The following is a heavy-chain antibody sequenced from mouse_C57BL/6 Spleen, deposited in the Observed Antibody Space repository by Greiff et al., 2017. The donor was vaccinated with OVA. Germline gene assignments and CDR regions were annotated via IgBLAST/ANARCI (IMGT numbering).Heavy chain of an antibody. CDR1: GYTFTEYT. V-gene: IGHV1-62-2*01. J-gene: IGHJ4*01. D-gene: IGHD2-1*01. Sequence: VVKPGASVKLSCKASGYTFTEYTIHWVKQRSGQGLEWIGWFYPGSGSIKYNEKFKDKATLTADKSSSTVYMELSRLTSEDSAVYFCARHEEGDYGNYGAMDYWGQGTSVTVSS. CDR2: FYPGSGSI. CDR3: ARHEEGDYGNYGAMDY.